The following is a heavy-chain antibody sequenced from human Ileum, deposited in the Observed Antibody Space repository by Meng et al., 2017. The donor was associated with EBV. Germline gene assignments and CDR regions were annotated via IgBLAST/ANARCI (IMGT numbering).Heavy chain of an antibody. Sequence: HVQLQESGPGLVKPPEPLSLTFTVSGGSVSSAHSFWTWIRQPPGKGLEWIGYMSYSGSTNYSPPLESRVTISVDTSKNQFSLKLSSVTAADTAVYYCAGDPHSGSPHWGQGTLVTVSS. D-gene: IGHD1-26*01. CDR2: MSYSGST. CDR1: GGSVSSAHSF. CDR3: AGDPHSGSPH. V-gene: IGHV4-61*01. J-gene: IGHJ4*02.